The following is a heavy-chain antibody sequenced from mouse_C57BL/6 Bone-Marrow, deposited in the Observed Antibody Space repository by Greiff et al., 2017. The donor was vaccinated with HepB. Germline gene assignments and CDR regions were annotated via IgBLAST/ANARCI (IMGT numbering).Heavy chain of an antibody. V-gene: IGHV1-26*01. J-gene: IGHJ2*01. CDR2: INPNNGGT. CDR3: ARGLGRFLFDY. Sequence: EVQLVESGPELVKPGASVKISCKASGYTFTDYYMNWVKQSHGKSLEWIGDINPNNGGTSYNQKFKGKATLTVDKSSSTAYMELRSLTSEDSAVYYCARGLGRFLFDYWGQGTTLTVSS. D-gene: IGHD4-1*01. CDR1: GYTFTDYY.